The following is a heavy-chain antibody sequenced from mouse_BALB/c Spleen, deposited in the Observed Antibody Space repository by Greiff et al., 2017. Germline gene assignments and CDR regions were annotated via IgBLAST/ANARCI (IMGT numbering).Heavy chain of an antibody. CDR2: IYPSDSYT. V-gene: IGHV1-69*02. CDR3: TRFITTVGYFDY. CDR1: GYTFPSYW. J-gene: IGHJ2*01. Sequence: VQLQQPGAELVRPGASVKLSCKASGYTFPSYWINWVKQRPGQGLEWIGNIYPSDSYTNYNQKFKDKATLTVDKSSSTAYMQLSSPTSEDAAVYYCTRFITTVGYFDYWGQGTTLTVAS. D-gene: IGHD1-1*01.